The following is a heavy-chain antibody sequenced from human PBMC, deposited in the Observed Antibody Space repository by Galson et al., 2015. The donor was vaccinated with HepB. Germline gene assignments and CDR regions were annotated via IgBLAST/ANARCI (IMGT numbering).Heavy chain of an antibody. CDR3: ARAGEYDILTGYYSPMDY. CDR2: ISSSGSTI. CDR1: GFSFSDYY. Sequence: SLRLSCAASGFSFSDYYMSWIRQAPGKGLEWVSYISSSGSTIYYADSVKGRFTISRDNAENSLYLQMNSLRAADTAVYYCARAGEYDILTGYYSPMDYWGQGTLVTVSS. J-gene: IGHJ4*02. V-gene: IGHV3-11*01. D-gene: IGHD3-9*01.